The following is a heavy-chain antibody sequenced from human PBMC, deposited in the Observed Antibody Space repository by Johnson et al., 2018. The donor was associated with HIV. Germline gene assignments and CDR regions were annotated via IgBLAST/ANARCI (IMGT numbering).Heavy chain of an antibody. Sequence: VQLVESGGGLVQPGGSLRLSCVASELTSSNYAISWVRQAPGQGLEWVSAISASGRDIYYGDSVKGRFTISRDNSKNTLYLQMNSLRAEDTDVYYCAKGPWDLPNAFNIWGRGTMVIVSS. CDR2: ISASGRDI. J-gene: IGHJ3*02. CDR1: ELTSSNYA. V-gene: IGHV3-23*04. CDR3: AKGPWDLPNAFNI. D-gene: IGHD1-26*01.